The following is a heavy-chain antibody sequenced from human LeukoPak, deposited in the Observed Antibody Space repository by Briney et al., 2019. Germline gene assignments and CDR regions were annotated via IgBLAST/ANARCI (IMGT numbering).Heavy chain of an antibody. J-gene: IGHJ4*02. CDR2: ITPNTGDT. D-gene: IGHD6-13*01. CDR3: TRSAAISSSWSLFDY. CDR1: GYTFTAFY. V-gene: IGHV1-2*02. Sequence: ASVKVSCKPSGYTFTAFYIHWVRQPPGPGLESMGCITPNTGDTKSAQTFEGGVTLTRDTSASTAYMELNGVTSADTAVYYCTRSAAISSSWSLFDYWGQGTLVTVSP.